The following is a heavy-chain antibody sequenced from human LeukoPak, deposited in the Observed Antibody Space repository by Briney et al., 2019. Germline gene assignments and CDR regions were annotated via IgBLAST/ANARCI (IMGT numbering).Heavy chain of an antibody. D-gene: IGHD2-15*01. V-gene: IGHV3-30*18. J-gene: IGHJ4*02. CDR2: VSSDGSNQ. CDR1: GFTFSCCG. Sequence: PGGSLRLSCAVSGFTFSCCGMHWVRQAPGKGLEWVTVVSSDGSNQYYADSVKGRFTSSRDISKNTLYLQMNSLRAEDTAVYYCAKGSGGTWALVNWGQGTLVTVSS. CDR3: AKGSGGTWALVN.